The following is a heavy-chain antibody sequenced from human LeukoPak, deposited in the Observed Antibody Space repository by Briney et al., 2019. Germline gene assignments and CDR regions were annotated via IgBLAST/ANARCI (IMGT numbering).Heavy chain of an antibody. Sequence: ASVKVSCKASGYPFTSYNVNWVRQATGQGLEWMGWMNTNSGNTGYPQKFQGRVTITADESTSTAYMELSSLRSEDTAVYYCTRDGGRFLEWLSPQASYYGMDVWGQGTTVTVSS. V-gene: IGHV1-8*01. CDR2: MNTNSGNT. CDR1: GYPFTSYN. D-gene: IGHD3-3*01. CDR3: TRDGGRFLEWLSPQASYYGMDV. J-gene: IGHJ6*02.